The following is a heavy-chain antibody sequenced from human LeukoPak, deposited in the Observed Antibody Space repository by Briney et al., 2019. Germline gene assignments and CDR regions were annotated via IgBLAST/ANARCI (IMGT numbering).Heavy chain of an antibody. CDR1: GGSIRSYY. J-gene: IGHJ4*02. CDR3: ARTGSTVTMLYPFDH. V-gene: IGHV4-59*01. D-gene: IGHD4-17*01. Sequence: PSETLSLTCTVSGGSIRSYYWSWIRQPPGKGLEWIGYIYYSGSTNYNPSLKSRVSISVDTSKNQFSLKLSSVTAADTAVYYCARTGSTVTMLYPFDHWGQGALVTVSS. CDR2: IYYSGST.